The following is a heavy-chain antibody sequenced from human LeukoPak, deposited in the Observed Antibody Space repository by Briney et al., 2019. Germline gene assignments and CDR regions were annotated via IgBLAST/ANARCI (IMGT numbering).Heavy chain of an antibody. J-gene: IGHJ4*02. CDR3: ARVNINNWHSCDY. D-gene: IGHD1-1*01. Sequence: SETLSPTCAVSGGSISSNNWWGWVRQPPGKGLEWIGEIYHSGSPNYNPSLKSRVTISVDKSRNHFSLNLSSVTAADTAVYYCARVNINNWHSCDYWGQGTLVTVSS. V-gene: IGHV4-4*02. CDR2: IYHSGSP. CDR1: GGSISSNNW.